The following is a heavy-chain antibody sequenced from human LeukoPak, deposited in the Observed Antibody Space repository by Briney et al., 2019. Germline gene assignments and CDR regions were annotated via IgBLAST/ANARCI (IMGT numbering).Heavy chain of an antibody. Sequence: ASVRVSCKASGYTFTSYYMHWVRQAPGQGLEWMGIINPSGGSTSYAQKFQGRVTMTRDTSTSTVYMELSSLRSEDTAVYYCARDSDYGDNGGNYYFDYWGQGTLVTVSS. J-gene: IGHJ4*02. CDR1: GYTFTSYY. D-gene: IGHD4-23*01. CDR2: INPSGGST. CDR3: ARDSDYGDNGGNYYFDY. V-gene: IGHV1-46*01.